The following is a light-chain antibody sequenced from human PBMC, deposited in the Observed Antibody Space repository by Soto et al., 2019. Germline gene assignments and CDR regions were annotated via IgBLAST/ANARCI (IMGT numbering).Light chain of an antibody. V-gene: IGLV1-44*01. CDR2: NIN. Sequence: QSVLTQPPSASGTPGQRVTISCPGSNSNIGSNPVSWYQQIPGTAPKLLIYNINQRPSGVPDRFSASKSGTSASLAISGLQSDDEADYYCAAWDDSLNGPVFGTGTKLTVL. J-gene: IGLJ1*01. CDR3: AAWDDSLNGPV. CDR1: NSNIGSNP.